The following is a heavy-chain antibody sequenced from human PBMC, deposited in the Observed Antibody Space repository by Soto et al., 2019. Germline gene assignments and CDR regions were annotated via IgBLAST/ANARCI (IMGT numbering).Heavy chain of an antibody. Sequence: SVKVSCKASGGTFSSYTISWVRQAPGQGLEWMGRIIPILGIANYAQKFQGRVTITADKSTSTAYMELSSLRSEDTAVYYCARDPSAYSSGWLDYWGQGTLVTVSS. CDR2: IIPILGIA. CDR1: GGTFSSYT. V-gene: IGHV1-69*04. D-gene: IGHD6-19*01. CDR3: ARDPSAYSSGWLDY. J-gene: IGHJ4*02.